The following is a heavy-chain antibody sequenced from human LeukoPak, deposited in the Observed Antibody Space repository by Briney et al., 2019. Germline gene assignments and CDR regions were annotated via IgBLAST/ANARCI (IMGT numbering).Heavy chain of an antibody. CDR1: GGSISNSNYY. CDR2: IYTSGST. CDR3: ARGTMVRASDYYYMDV. D-gene: IGHD3-10*01. V-gene: IGHV4-61*02. Sequence: PSETLSLTCTVSGGSISNSNYYWSWIRQPAGKGLEWIGRIYTSGSTNYNPSLKSRVTMSVDTSKNQFSLKLSSVTAADTAVYYCARGTMVRASDYYYMDVWGKGTTVTVSS. J-gene: IGHJ6*03.